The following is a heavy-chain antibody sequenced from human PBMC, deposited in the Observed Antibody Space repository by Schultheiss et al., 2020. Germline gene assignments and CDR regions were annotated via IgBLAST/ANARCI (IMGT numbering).Heavy chain of an antibody. CDR2: ISYDGSNK. J-gene: IGHJ4*02. CDR1: GFTFSSYG. CDR3: ARDTLVGYDWVSYFDY. Sequence: GGSLRLSCAASGFTFSSYGMHWVRQAPGKGLEWVAVISYDGSNKYYADSVKGRFTISRDNSKNTLYLQMNSLRAEDTAVYYCARDTLVGYDWVSYFDYWGQGTLVTVSS. V-gene: IGHV3-30*03. D-gene: IGHD5-12*01.